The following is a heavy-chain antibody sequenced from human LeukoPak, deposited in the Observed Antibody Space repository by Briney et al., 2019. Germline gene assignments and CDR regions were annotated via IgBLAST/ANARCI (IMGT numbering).Heavy chain of an antibody. CDR2: IKPDGGEK. J-gene: IGHJ4*02. CDR3: ARDTGASYSAYVVY. Sequence: PGESLRLSCAASGFTFSSYMMTWVRQAPGKGLEWVANIKPDGGEKFYVDSVRGRFTISRDNAKNSLYLQINSLRAEDTGVYYCARDTGASYSAYVVYWGQGTLVTVSS. D-gene: IGHD5-12*01. V-gene: IGHV3-7*01. CDR1: GFTFSSYM.